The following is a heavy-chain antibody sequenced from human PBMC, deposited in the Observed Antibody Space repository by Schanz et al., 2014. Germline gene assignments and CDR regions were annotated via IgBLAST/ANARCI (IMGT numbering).Heavy chain of an antibody. CDR3: ARERSASYFHYGMDV. D-gene: IGHD3-3*01. J-gene: IGHJ6*02. V-gene: IGHV3-33*01. Sequence: QVQLVESGGGVVRPGRSLRLSCAASGFTFNNYGMHWVRQAPGKGLEWGAVIWYDGTDRYYADSVKGRFTISRDNSKNTLFLQMNSLRAEDTAVYYCARERSASYFHYGMDVWGQGTTVTVFS. CDR1: GFTFNNYG. CDR2: IWYDGTDR.